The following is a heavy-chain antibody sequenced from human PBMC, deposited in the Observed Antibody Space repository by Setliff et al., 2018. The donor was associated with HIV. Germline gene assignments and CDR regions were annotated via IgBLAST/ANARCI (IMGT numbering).Heavy chain of an antibody. CDR3: ARRSGYSYGSYYYYGMDV. Sequence: ASVKVSCKASGYSFTSYGVSWVRQAPGQGLEWMGWISAYNVNTNYAQKFQGRVTMTRDTSISTAYMELSRLRSDDTAVYYCARRSGYSYGSYYYYGMDVWGQGTTVTVSS. V-gene: IGHV1-18*01. J-gene: IGHJ6*02. CDR1: GYSFTSYG. D-gene: IGHD5-18*01. CDR2: ISAYNVNT.